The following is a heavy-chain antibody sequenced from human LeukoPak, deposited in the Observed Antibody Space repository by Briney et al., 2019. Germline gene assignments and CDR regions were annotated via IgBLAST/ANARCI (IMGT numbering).Heavy chain of an antibody. V-gene: IGHV1-69*13. Sequence: ASVKVSCKASGGIFSRYAISWVRQAPGQGLEWMGGIIPIFGTANYAQKFQGRVTITADESTSTAYMELSSLRSEDTAVYYCATGYRRYYYDSSGYSFDYWGQGTLVTVSS. CDR3: ATGYRRYYYDSSGYSFDY. J-gene: IGHJ4*02. CDR1: GGIFSRYA. D-gene: IGHD3-22*01. CDR2: IIPIFGTA.